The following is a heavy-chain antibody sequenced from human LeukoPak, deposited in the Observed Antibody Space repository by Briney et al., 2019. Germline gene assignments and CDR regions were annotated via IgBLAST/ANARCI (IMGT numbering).Heavy chain of an antibody. CDR1: GYTFTSYY. V-gene: IGHV1-46*01. CDR3: ARTGRGGAIHY. J-gene: IGHJ4*02. CDR2: INPSGGST. D-gene: IGHD3-16*02. Sequence: GASVKVSCKASGYTFTSYYMHWVRQAPGQGLEWMGIINPSGGSTSYAQKFQGRVTMTRDTSTSTVYMELSSLGSEDTAVYYCARTGRGGAIHYWGQGTLVTVSS.